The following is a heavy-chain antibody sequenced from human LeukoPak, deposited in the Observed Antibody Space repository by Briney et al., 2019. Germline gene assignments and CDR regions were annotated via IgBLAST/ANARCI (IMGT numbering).Heavy chain of an antibody. J-gene: IGHJ4*02. D-gene: IGHD1-26*01. CDR2: IYPGDSDT. V-gene: IGHV5-51*01. CDR3: ARHPPSSGGYDY. Sequence: ESLKISCKGSGYSFTSYLIGWVRQMPGKGLEWVGIIYPGDSDTRYSPSFQGQVTISADKSISTAYLQWSSLKASDTAVYYCARHPPSSGGYDYWGQGTLVTVSS. CDR1: GYSFTSYL.